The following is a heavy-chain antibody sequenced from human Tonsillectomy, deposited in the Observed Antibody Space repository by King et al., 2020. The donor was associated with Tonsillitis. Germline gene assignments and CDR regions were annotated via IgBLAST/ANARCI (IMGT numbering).Heavy chain of an antibody. V-gene: IGHV3-15*01. CDR2: IKTETEGGTA. CDR3: LIGLGRTNGDY. CDR1: GFVVNNAW. Sequence: VQLVESGGGLVKPGGSLRLSCAASGFVVNNAWMTWVRQAPGKGLEWVGRIKTETEGGTADYSAPLRGRFTISRDDSRNTVYLQMNSLKTEDTALYYCLIGLGRTNGDYWGQGTLVTGSS. J-gene: IGHJ4*02. D-gene: IGHD2/OR15-2a*01.